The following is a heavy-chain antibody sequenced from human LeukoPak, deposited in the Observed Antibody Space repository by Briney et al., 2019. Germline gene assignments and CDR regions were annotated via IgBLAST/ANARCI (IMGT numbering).Heavy chain of an antibody. V-gene: IGHV3-48*03. D-gene: IGHD3-10*01. CDR1: GFTFNNYE. Sequence: GRSLRLSCAASGFTFNNYEMNWVRQAPGKGLEWVSYIGTGGSPIYYADSVNGRFTISRDNAKNSLYLQMDSLRAEDTAVYYCAKRESSGAFYFDYWGQGTLVTVSS. CDR2: IGTGGSPI. J-gene: IGHJ4*02. CDR3: AKRESSGAFYFDY.